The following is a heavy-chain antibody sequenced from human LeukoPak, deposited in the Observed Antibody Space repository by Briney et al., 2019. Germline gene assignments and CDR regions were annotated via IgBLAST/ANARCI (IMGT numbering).Heavy chain of an antibody. CDR3: ARGGGAFDI. J-gene: IGHJ3*02. V-gene: IGHV3-23*01. D-gene: IGHD5-12*01. CDR2: ISGSGGST. CDR1: GFTFSSYA. Sequence: GGSLRLSCAASGFTFSSYAMSWVRQAPGKGLEWVSAISGSGGSTYYADSVKGRFTISRDNAKNSLYLQMNSLRAEDTAVYFCARGGGAFDIWGQGTMVTVSS.